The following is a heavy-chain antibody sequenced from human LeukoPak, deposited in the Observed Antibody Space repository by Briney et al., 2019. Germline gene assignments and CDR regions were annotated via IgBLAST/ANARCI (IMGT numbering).Heavy chain of an antibody. CDR2: ISAYNGNT. CDR3: ATKLRFLEWLLDFQH. V-gene: IGHV1-18*01. Sequence: GASVKVSCKASGYTFTSYGISWVRQAPGQGLEWMGWISAYNGNTNYAQKLQGRVTMTTDTSTSTAYMELRSLRSDDTAVYYCATKLRFLEWLLDFQHWGQGTLVTVSS. CDR1: GYTFTSYG. J-gene: IGHJ1*01. D-gene: IGHD3-3*01.